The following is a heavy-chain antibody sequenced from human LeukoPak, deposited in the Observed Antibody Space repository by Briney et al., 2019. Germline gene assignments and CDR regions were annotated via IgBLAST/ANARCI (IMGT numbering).Heavy chain of an antibody. D-gene: IGHD6-19*01. CDR2: IYYSGST. CDR3: AREYGGWYGEGNFDY. Sequence: SETLSLTCTVSGGSINSGANYWAWISQPPGKGLEWIGTIYYSGSTYYNPSLKSRVTMSVDTSKNQFSLKLSSVTAADTAVYYCAREYGGWYGEGNFDYWGQGTLVTVSS. CDR1: GGSINSGANY. V-gene: IGHV4-39*07. J-gene: IGHJ4*02.